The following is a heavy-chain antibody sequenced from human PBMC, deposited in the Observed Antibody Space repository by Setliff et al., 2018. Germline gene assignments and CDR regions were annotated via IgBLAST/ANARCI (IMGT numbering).Heavy chain of an antibody. V-gene: IGHV4-39*07. CDR1: GGSISSSSYY. J-gene: IGHJ4*02. Sequence: SETLSLTCAVSGGSISSSSYYWGWIRQPPGKGLEWIGSIYYSGSTYYNPSLKSRVTRSVDTSKNQFSLKLSSVTAADTAVYYCARRATYYNFWSGYYDYWGQGTLVTVSS. CDR3: ARRATYYNFWSGYYDY. D-gene: IGHD3-3*01. CDR2: IYYSGST.